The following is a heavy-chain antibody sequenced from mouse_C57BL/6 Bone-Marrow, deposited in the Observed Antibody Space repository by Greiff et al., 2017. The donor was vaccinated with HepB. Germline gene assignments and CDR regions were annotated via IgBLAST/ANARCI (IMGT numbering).Heavy chain of an antibody. CDR3: APHRVGYYYAMDY. Sequence: QVQLKQSGPGLVQPSQSLSITCTVSGFSLTSYGVHWVRQSPGKGLEWLGVIWSGGSTDYNAAFISRLSISKDNSKSQVFFKMNSLQVDDTAIYYCAPHRVGYYYAMDYWGQGTSVTVSS. J-gene: IGHJ4*01. V-gene: IGHV2-2*01. CDR1: GFSLTSYG. CDR2: IWSGGST. D-gene: IGHD1-1*02.